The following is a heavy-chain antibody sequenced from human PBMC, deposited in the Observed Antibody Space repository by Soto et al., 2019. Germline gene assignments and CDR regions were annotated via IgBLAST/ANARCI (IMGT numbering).Heavy chain of an antibody. CDR3: ARGAKSGNYFLSFFDY. D-gene: IGHD4-4*01. CDR1: RYTFPDFA. Sequence: ASVSVSCKASRYTFPDFAMDWARQAPGQRRPWMGWNNAATGNTRYSQKFQGRVPITRDTSASPVYMELSRLRYEDTAIDYCARGAKSGNYFLSFFDYWGKGVRVTVSS. CDR2: NNAATGNT. J-gene: IGHJ4*02. V-gene: IGHV1-3*01.